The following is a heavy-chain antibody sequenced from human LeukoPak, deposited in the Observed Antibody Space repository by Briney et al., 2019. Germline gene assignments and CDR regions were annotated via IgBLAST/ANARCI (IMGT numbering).Heavy chain of an antibody. CDR2: INPSDSDT. CDR3: AKGYTRVDY. CDR1: GYFFTSYW. V-gene: IGHV5-51*01. D-gene: IGHD2-15*01. Sequence: GGSWKISCKASGYFFTSYWIGWVRQMPGKGLEWMGIINPSDSDTRYSPSFQGQVTISADKSISTVYLQWSSLKASDTAKYYCAKGYTRVDYWGQGTLVTVSS. J-gene: IGHJ4*02.